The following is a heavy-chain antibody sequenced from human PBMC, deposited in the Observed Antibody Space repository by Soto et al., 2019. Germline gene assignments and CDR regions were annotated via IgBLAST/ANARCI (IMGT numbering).Heavy chain of an antibody. D-gene: IGHD4-17*01. CDR3: ARDDYGGNSEGWYFDL. J-gene: IGHJ2*01. CDR1: GGSISSGDYY. CDR2: IYYSGST. Sequence: PSETLSLTCTVSGGSISSGDYYWSWIRQPPGKGLEWIGYIYYSGSTYYNPSLKSRVTISVDTSKNQFSLKLSSVTAADTAVYYCARDDYGGNSEGWYFDLWGRGTLVTVSS. V-gene: IGHV4-30-4*08.